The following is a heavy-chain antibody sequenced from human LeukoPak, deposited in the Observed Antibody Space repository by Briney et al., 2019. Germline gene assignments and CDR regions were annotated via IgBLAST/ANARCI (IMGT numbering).Heavy chain of an antibody. CDR3: ARVQAVAGTFDY. D-gene: IGHD6-19*01. Sequence: SETLSLTCTVSGGSISSYYWSWIRQPAGKGLEWVGRIYTSGSTNYNPSLKSRVTMSVDTSKNQFSLKLSSVTAADTAVYYCARVQAVAGTFDYWGQGTLVTVSS. CDR1: GGSISSYY. V-gene: IGHV4-4*07. J-gene: IGHJ4*02. CDR2: IYTSGST.